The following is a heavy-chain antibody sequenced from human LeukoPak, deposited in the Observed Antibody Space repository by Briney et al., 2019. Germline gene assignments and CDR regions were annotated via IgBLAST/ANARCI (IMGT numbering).Heavy chain of an antibody. CDR1: GYTFTSYG. CDR2: MSAYNGNT. V-gene: IGHV1-18*01. Sequence: ASVKVSCNASGYTFTSYGISWVRQAPGQGLEWMGWMSAYNGNTNYAQKLQGRVTMTTDTSTSTAYMELRSLRSDDTAVYYCARESHSTYYYDSSGYSDAFDIWGQGTMVTVSS. D-gene: IGHD3-22*01. CDR3: ARESHSTYYYDSSGYSDAFDI. J-gene: IGHJ3*02.